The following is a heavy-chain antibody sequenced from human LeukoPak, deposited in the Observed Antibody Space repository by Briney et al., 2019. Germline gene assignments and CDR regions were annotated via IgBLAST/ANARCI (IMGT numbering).Heavy chain of an antibody. J-gene: IGHJ4*02. CDR3: AKDLPFDY. CDR1: GFTFQNYA. V-gene: IGHV3-23*01. Sequence: GGSLRLSCAASGFTFQNYAMSWVRQAPGKGLEWASSISGSGPSTDYADSVKGRFTISRDNSKNTLYLQMNSLRAEDTAVYYCAKDLPFDYWGQGTLVTVSS. CDR2: ISGSGPST.